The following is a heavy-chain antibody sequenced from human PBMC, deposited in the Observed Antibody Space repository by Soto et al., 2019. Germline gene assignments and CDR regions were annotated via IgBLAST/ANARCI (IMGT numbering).Heavy chain of an antibody. J-gene: IGHJ6*02. CDR2: IIPIFGTA. CDR1: GGTFSSYA. V-gene: IGHV1-69*13. CDR3: ARAEEYSSPSRYYYYGMDV. D-gene: IGHD6-6*01. Sequence: SVKVSCKASGGTFSSYAISWVRQAPGQGLEWMGGIIPIFGTANYAQKFQGRVTITADESTSTAYMELSSLRSEDTAVYYCARAEEYSSPSRYYYYGMDVWGQGTTVTVSS.